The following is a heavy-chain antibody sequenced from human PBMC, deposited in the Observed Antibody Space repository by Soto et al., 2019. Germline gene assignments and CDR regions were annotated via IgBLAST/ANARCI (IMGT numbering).Heavy chain of an antibody. J-gene: IGHJ4*02. V-gene: IGHV3-33*01. D-gene: IGHD3-22*01. Sequence: ESGGGVVQPGRSLRLSCAASGFTFSSYGMHWVRQAPGKGLEWVAVIWYDGSNKYYADSVKGRFTISRDNSKNTLYLQMNSLRAEDTAVYYCARDVHYDSSGYDNWGQGTLVTVSS. CDR1: GFTFSSYG. CDR3: ARDVHYDSSGYDN. CDR2: IWYDGSNK.